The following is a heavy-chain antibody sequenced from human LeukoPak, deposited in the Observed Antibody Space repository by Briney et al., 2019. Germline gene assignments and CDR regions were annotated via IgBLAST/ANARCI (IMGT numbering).Heavy chain of an antibody. J-gene: IGHJ4*02. CDR1: GYTFTGYY. Sequence: ASVKVSCKASGYTFTGYYMHWVRQAPGQGLEWMGWINPNSGGTNYAQKFQGRATMTTDTSMSTGYMELRSLRSDDTAVYYCARLGSSGWNGPGYWGQGTLVTVSS. CDR2: INPNSGGT. D-gene: IGHD6-19*01. V-gene: IGHV1-2*02. CDR3: ARLGSSGWNGPGY.